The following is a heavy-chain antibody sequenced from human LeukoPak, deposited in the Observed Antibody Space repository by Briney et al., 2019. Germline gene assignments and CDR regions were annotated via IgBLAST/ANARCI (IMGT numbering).Heavy chain of an antibody. CDR2: ISYDGSNK. D-gene: IGHD3-22*01. CDR1: GFTFSSYG. J-gene: IGHJ4*02. Sequence: GGSLRLSCAASGFTFSSYGMHWVRQAPGKGLEWVAVISYDGSNKYYADSVKGRFTISRDNSKNTLYLQMNSLRAEDTAVYYCAKRADGSGYCDSWGQGTLVTVSS. CDR3: AKRADGSGYCDS. V-gene: IGHV3-30*18.